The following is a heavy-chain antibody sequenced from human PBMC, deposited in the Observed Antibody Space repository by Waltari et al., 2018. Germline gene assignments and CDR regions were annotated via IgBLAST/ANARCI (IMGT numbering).Heavy chain of an antibody. CDR1: GYSIRSGYY. CDR3: ARGPVSIMDV. Sequence: QVQLQESGPGLVKPSETLSLTCAVSGYSIRSGYYWGWIRQPPGKGLEWIGSIYHSGSTYYNPSLKSRVTISVDTSKNQFSLKLSSVTAADTAVYYCARGPVSIMDVWGQGTTVTVSS. V-gene: IGHV4-38-2*01. J-gene: IGHJ6*02. D-gene: IGHD3-16*01. CDR2: IYHSGST.